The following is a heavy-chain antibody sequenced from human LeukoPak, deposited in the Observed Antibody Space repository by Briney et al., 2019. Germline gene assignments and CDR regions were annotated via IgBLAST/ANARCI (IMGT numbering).Heavy chain of an antibody. CDR1: GFTFSSYS. Sequence: HPGGSLRLSCAASGFTFSSYSMNWVRQAPGKGLEWVSYISSSSSTIYYADSVKGRFTISRDNAKNSLYLQMNSLRAEDTAVYYCARDPGGSGSYSKLITGAFDIWGQGTMVTVSS. CDR2: ISSSSSTI. D-gene: IGHD3-10*01. V-gene: IGHV3-48*01. J-gene: IGHJ3*02. CDR3: ARDPGGSGSYSKLITGAFDI.